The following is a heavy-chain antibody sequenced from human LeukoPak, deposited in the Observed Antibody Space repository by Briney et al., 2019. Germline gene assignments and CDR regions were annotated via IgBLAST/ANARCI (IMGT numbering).Heavy chain of an antibody. J-gene: IGHJ6*02. CDR2: IRYDGSNK. V-gene: IGHV3-30*02. CDR1: GFTFSSYG. CDR3: ARSRPSYSSSWPFYGMDV. D-gene: IGHD6-13*01. Sequence: GGSLRLSCAASGFTFSSYGIHWVRQAPGKGLEWVAFIRYDGSNKFYADSVKGRFAISRDNSKHTLHLQMNSLRAEDTAVYYCARSRPSYSSSWPFYGMDVWGQGTTVTVSS.